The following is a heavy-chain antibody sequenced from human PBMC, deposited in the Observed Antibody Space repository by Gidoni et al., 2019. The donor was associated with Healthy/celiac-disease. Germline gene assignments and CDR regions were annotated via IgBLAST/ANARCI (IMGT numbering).Heavy chain of an antibody. J-gene: IGHJ2*01. CDR3: AKDIGLAASLPKL. V-gene: IGHV3-23*04. CDR1: GFTFSSYA. Sequence: EVQLVESGGGLVQPGGSLSRSCAASGFTFSSYAMSWVRQAPGKGLEGVSAISGSGGSTYYADSVKGRFTISRDNSKNTLYLQMNSLRAEDTAVYYCAKDIGLAASLPKLWGRGTLVTVSS. D-gene: IGHD6-13*01. CDR2: ISGSGGST.